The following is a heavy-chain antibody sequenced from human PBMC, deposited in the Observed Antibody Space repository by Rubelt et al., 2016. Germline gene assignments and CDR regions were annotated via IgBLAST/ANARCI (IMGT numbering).Heavy chain of an antibody. V-gene: IGHV1-24*01. Sequence: KGGFDPGDGQTTYAQKFQGRVTMTEDTSTDTAYMELSSLRSADTAVYYCATMDTVTTRYFDYWGQGTLVTVSS. CDR2: FDPGDGQT. D-gene: IGHD4-17*01. J-gene: IGHJ4*02. CDR3: ATMDTVTTRYFDY.